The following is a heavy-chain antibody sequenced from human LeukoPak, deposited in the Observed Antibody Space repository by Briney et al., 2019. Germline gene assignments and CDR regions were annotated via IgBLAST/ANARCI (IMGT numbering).Heavy chain of an antibody. CDR3: ARDGAPGIAAAGTPISAFDI. V-gene: IGHV4-31*03. CDR2: IYYSGST. Sequence: SQTLSLTCTVSGGSISSGGYYWSWIRQHPGKGLEWIGYIYYSGSTYYNPSLKSRVTISVDTSKNQFSLKLSSVTAADTAVYYCARDGAPGIAAAGTPISAFDIWGQGTMVTVSS. D-gene: IGHD6-13*01. CDR1: GGSISSGGYY. J-gene: IGHJ3*02.